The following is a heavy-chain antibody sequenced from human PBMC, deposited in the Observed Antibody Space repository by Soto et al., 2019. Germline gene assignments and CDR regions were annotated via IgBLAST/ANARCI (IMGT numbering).Heavy chain of an antibody. CDR1: GGSISSYY. V-gene: IGHV4-59*08. CDR2: IYYSGST. Sequence: SETLSLTCTVSGGSISSYYWRWIRQPPGKGLEWIGYIYYSGSTNYNPSLKSRVTISVDTSKNQFSLKLSSVTAADTAVYYCARRYGYSFNYWGQGTLVTVSS. D-gene: IGHD1-1*01. J-gene: IGHJ4*02. CDR3: ARRYGYSFNY.